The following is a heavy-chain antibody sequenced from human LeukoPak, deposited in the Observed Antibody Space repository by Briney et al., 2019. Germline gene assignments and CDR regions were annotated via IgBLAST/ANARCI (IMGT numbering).Heavy chain of an antibody. D-gene: IGHD1-26*01. CDR3: ASGSYRYYFDY. V-gene: IGHV3-30*02. CDR2: IRYDGGNK. J-gene: IGHJ4*02. Sequence: GGSLRLSCAASGFTFSSYGMHWVRQAPGKGLEWVAFIRYDGGNKYYADSVKGRFTISRDNSKNTLYLQMNSLRAEDTAVYYCASGSYRYYFDYWGQGTLVTVSS. CDR1: GFTFSSYG.